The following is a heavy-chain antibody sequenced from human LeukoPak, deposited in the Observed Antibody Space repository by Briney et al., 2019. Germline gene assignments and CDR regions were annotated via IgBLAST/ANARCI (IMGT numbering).Heavy chain of an antibody. CDR2: ISGSSGTI. CDR3: AGRSEFGVLYYMDV. Sequence: GGSLRLSCAASGFTFSTYSMNWVRQAPGKGLEWVSYISGSSGTIYYADSVKGRFTISRDNAKNSLYLQMNSLRAEDTAVYYCAGRSEFGVLYYMDVWGKGTTLTVSS. CDR1: GFTFSTYS. D-gene: IGHD3-16*01. J-gene: IGHJ6*03. V-gene: IGHV3-48*01.